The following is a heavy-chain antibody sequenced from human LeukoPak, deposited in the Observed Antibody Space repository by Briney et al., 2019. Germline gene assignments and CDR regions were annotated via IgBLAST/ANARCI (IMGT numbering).Heavy chain of an antibody. J-gene: IGHJ4*02. CDR3: AKDSRFGDVGPHYFDY. V-gene: IGHV3-23*01. CDR2: ISGSGGST. CDR1: GFTFSSYA. Sequence: PGGSLRLSCAASGFTFSSYAMSWVRQAPGKGLEWVSAISGSGGSTYYADSVKGRFTISRDNSKNTLYLQMNSLRAEDTAVYYCAKDSRFGDVGPHYFDYWGQGTLVTVSS. D-gene: IGHD3-10*02.